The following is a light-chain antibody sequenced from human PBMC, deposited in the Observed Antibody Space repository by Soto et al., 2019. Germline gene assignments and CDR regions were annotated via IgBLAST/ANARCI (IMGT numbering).Light chain of an antibody. CDR2: DAS. J-gene: IGKJ5*01. V-gene: IGKV3-11*01. CDR3: QQRSIWPIT. Sequence: EVVLTQSPVTLSLSPGERATLSCRASQSIYSYLAWYQQKPAQAPRLLIYDASNRATGIPARFSGSGSGTDFTLTISRLEPEDFAVYYCQQRSIWPITFGQGTR. CDR1: QSIYSY.